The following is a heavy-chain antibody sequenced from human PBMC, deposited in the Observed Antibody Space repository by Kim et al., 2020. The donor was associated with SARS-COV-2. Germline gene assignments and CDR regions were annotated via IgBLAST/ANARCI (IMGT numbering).Heavy chain of an antibody. CDR3: TLIQLWPYYFDY. CDR1: GYSFTSYW. D-gene: IGHD5-18*01. J-gene: IGHJ4*02. CDR2: IDPSDSYT. Sequence: GESLKISCKGSGYSFTSYWISWVRQMPGKGLEWMGRIDPSDSYTNYSPSFQGHVTISADKSISTAYLQWRSLKASDTAMYYCTLIQLWPYYFDYWGQGTLVTVSS. V-gene: IGHV5-10-1*01.